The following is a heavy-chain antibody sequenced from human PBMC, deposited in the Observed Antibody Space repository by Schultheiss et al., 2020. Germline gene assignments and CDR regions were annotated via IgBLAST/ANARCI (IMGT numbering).Heavy chain of an antibody. V-gene: IGHV4-4*02. CDR3: ARGINSDYFDY. Sequence: SETLSLTCAVSGGSISSSNWWSWVRQPPGKGLEWIGEINHSGSTNYNPSLKSRVTISVDTSKNQFSLKLSSVTAADTAVYYCARGINSDYFDYWGQGTLVTVSS. CDR2: INHSGST. CDR1: GGSISSSNW. J-gene: IGHJ4*02. D-gene: IGHD2-21*01.